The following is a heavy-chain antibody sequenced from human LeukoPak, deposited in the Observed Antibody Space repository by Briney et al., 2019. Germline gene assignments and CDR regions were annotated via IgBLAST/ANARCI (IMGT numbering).Heavy chain of an antibody. CDR3: ARVSVGFGEPYSN. V-gene: IGHV1-18*01. J-gene: IGHJ4*02. CDR1: GYTFTSYD. D-gene: IGHD3-10*01. CDR2: ISAYNGNT. Sequence: ASVKVSCKASGYTFTSYDISWARQAPGQGLEWMGWISAYNGNTNYAQKLQGRVTMTTDTSTSTAYMELRSLRSDDTAVYYCARVSVGFGEPYSNWGQGTLVTVSS.